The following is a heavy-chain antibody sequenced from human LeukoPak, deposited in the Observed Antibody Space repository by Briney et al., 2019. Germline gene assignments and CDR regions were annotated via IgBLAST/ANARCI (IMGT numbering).Heavy chain of an antibody. Sequence: GGSLRLSCSASGFTFTNAWMSWVRQAPGKGLEWVGRIKSKTDGGTTDYAAPVKGRFSISRDDSKNTLHLQMNSLKSEDTAVYYCQGGKFWGQGTLVTVSS. CDR3: QGGKF. D-gene: IGHD1-26*01. V-gene: IGHV3-15*01. CDR2: IKSKTDGGTT. CDR1: GFTFTNAW. J-gene: IGHJ4*02.